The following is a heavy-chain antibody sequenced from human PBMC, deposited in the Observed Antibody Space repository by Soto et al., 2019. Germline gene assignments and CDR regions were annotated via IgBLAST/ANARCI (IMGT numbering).Heavy chain of an antibody. Sequence: GGSLRLSCAASGFTFSSYGMHWVRQAPGKGLEWVAVISYDGSNKYYADSVKGRFTISRDNSKNTLYLQMNSLRAEDTAVYYCAKFFGLWFGEPPGYWGQGTLVTVYS. V-gene: IGHV3-30*18. CDR1: GFTFSSYG. CDR3: AKFFGLWFGEPPGY. J-gene: IGHJ4*02. D-gene: IGHD3-10*01. CDR2: ISYDGSNK.